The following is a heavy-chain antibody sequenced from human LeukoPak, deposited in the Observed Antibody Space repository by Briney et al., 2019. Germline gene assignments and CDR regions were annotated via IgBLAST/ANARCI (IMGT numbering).Heavy chain of an antibody. J-gene: IGHJ3*02. Sequence: SETLSLTCAVYGGSFSGYYWSWIRQPPGKGLEWIGEINHSGSTNYNPSLKSRVTISVDTSKNQFSLKLSSVTAADTAVYYCAREEQNAFDIWGQGTMVTVSS. CDR2: INHSGST. D-gene: IGHD1-26*01. CDR3: AREEQNAFDI. CDR1: GGSFSGYY. V-gene: IGHV4-34*01.